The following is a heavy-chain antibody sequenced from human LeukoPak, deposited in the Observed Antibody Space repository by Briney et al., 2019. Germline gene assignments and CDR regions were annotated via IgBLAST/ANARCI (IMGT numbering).Heavy chain of an antibody. Sequence: PPETLSLTCTVSGASISSGNYYWGWILQPPGKGLEWLGSIYYSGDTYNNPPLKSRVTISVDTAKSQFSLRLSSVTAADTAVYYCARDVAGNTFDYWGQGTLVTVSS. CDR2: IYYSGDT. D-gene: IGHD5-12*01. CDR3: ARDVAGNTFDY. CDR1: GASISSGNYY. J-gene: IGHJ4*02. V-gene: IGHV4-39*07.